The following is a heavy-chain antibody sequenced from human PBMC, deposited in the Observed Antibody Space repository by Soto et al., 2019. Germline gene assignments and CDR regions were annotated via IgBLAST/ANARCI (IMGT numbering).Heavy chain of an antibody. D-gene: IGHD3-22*01. CDR1: GGSISSYY. V-gene: IGHV4-59*01. CDR2: VYYRGRT. Sequence: QVQLQESGPGLVKPSETLSLTCTVSGGSISSYYWSCIRQPQGEGLEWIGYVYYRGRTNFNPSLKSRVTISVATSNNQFSLKLSSVTAAYTAVYYCATHNSAYYGYYFDYWGQGTLVTVSS. J-gene: IGHJ4*02. CDR3: ATHNSAYYGYYFDY.